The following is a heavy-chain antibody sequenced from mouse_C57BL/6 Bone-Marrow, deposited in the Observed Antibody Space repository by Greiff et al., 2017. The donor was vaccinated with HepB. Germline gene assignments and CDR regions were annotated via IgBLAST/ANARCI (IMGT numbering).Heavy chain of an antibody. Sequence: QVQLKESGAELVRPGTSVKMSCKASGYTFTNYWIGWAKQRPGHGLEWIGDIYPGGGYSNYNEKFKGKATLTADKSSSTAYMQFSSLTSEDSAIYYCYYYGYYYAMDYWGQGTSVTVSS. CDR3: YYYGYYYAMDY. J-gene: IGHJ4*01. D-gene: IGHD1-2*01. V-gene: IGHV1-63*01. CDR1: GYTFTNYW. CDR2: IYPGGGYS.